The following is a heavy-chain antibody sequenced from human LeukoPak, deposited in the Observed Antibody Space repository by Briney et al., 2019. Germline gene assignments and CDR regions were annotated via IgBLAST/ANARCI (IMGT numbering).Heavy chain of an antibody. CDR3: TSRSFGVVTFDY. J-gene: IGHJ4*02. V-gene: IGHV3-15*01. Sequence: GGSLRLSCAASGFTFSNAWMSWVRQAPGKGLEWVGRIKSKTEGGTTDYAAPVKGRFTISRDDSKNTLYLQMNSLKTEDTAVYYCTSRSFGVVTFDYWGQGTLVTVSS. D-gene: IGHD3-3*01. CDR1: GFTFSNAW. CDR2: IKSKTEGGTT.